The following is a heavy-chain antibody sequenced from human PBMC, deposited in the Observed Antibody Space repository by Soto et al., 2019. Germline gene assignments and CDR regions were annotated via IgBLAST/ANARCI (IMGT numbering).Heavy chain of an antibody. Sequence: ASVKVSCKASGYTFTSYYMHWVRPAPGQGLEWMGIINPSGGSTSYAQKFQGRVTMTRDTSTSTVYMELSSLRSEDTAVYYCAKDILPSHDAFDIWGQGTMVTVSS. CDR3: AKDILPSHDAFDI. V-gene: IGHV1-46*03. J-gene: IGHJ3*02. CDR2: INPSGGST. D-gene: IGHD3-9*01. CDR1: GYTFTSYY.